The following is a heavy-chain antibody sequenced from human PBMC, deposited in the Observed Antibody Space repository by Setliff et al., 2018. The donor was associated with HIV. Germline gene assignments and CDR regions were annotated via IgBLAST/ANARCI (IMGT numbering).Heavy chain of an antibody. CDR1: GGSISSYY. D-gene: IGHD3-22*01. Sequence: SETLSLTCTVSGGSISSYYWTWLRQFPGKGLEWIGCIFYTGSTTYNPSLNSRVTISVDTSKNQFSLKVTSVAAADTAVYYCGRQVPVPGVAVTPIDYWGQGTLVTVSS. V-gene: IGHV4-59*08. CDR2: IFYTGST. CDR3: GRQVPVPGVAVTPIDY. J-gene: IGHJ4*02.